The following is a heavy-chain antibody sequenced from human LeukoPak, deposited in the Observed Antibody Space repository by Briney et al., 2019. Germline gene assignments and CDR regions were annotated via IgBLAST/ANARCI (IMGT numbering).Heavy chain of an antibody. J-gene: IGHJ4*02. D-gene: IGHD1-14*01. V-gene: IGHV3-64D*06. CDR2: ISSDGGGT. CDR1: GFIFTPYA. CDR3: VRYTDSSYPD. Sequence: GVLRLSCSASGFIFTPYAMHWVRQAPGKGLEYVSAISSDGGGTYYTDSVKGRFTISRDNSKSTLYLQMSSLRPEDTAVYYCVRYTDSSYPDWGQGTLVTVSS.